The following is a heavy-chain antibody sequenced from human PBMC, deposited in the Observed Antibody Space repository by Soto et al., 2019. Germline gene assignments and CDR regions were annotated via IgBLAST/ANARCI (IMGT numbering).Heavy chain of an antibody. CDR1: GFSLSTSRVA. CDR2: IYWDDDK. Sequence: QITLKESGPTLVKPTQTLTLTCTFSGFSLSTSRVAVGWIRQPPGKALEWLALIYWDDDKRYSPSLQSRLTITKVTSKNQVVLTMTNMGPGDTATYYCAHQARLDSLFVTRNYFDYWGQGTLVTVSS. V-gene: IGHV2-5*02. D-gene: IGHD1-1*01. J-gene: IGHJ4*02. CDR3: AHQARLDSLFVTRNYFDY.